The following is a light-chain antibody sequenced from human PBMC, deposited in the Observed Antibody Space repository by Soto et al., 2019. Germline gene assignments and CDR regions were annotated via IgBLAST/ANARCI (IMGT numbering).Light chain of an antibody. CDR3: LQHNSYPRT. CDR1: QSISSW. Sequence: IQMTQSPSTLSASVGDRVTITCRASQSISSWLAWYQQKPGKAPKLLIFAASTLQSGVPSRFSASGSGTEFTLTIRSLQPEDSATYYCLQHNSYPRTFGQGTKVDIK. CDR2: AAS. J-gene: IGKJ1*01. V-gene: IGKV1-5*01.